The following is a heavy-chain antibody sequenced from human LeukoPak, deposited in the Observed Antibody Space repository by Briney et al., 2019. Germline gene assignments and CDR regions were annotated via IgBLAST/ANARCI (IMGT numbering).Heavy chain of an antibody. V-gene: IGHV3-21*01. CDR3: ARDERGGMAPDAFDI. D-gene: IGHD5-24*01. Sequence: PGGSLRLSCADSGFTFNSYTMNWVRQAPGKGLEWVSSISSSSSYIYYADSVKGRFTISRDNAKNSLYLQMNSLRAEDTAVYYCARDERGGMAPDAFDIWGQGTMVTVSS. J-gene: IGHJ3*02. CDR1: GFTFNSYT. CDR2: ISSSSSYI.